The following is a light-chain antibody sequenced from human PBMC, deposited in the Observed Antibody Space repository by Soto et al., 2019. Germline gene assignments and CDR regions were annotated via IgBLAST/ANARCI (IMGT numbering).Light chain of an antibody. Sequence: EVVLTQSPATLSVSPGEGVTLSCRASQGIGDTLAWYQHKPGQTPRLLIYGASTRATGIPARFSGSGSGTEFTLTISSPQSEDFAVYYCQQYNNWPFTFGPGTKVDIK. CDR1: QGIGDT. CDR3: QQYNNWPFT. V-gene: IGKV3-15*01. J-gene: IGKJ3*01. CDR2: GAS.